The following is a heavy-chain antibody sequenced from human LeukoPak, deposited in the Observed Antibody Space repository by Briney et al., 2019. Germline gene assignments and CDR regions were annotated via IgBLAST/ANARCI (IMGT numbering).Heavy chain of an antibody. Sequence: ASVKVSCKASGYTFTSYGISWVRQAPGQGLEWMGWISAYNGNTNYAQKLQGRVTMTTDTSTSTAYTELRSLRSDDTAVYYCASDRHSTGPLVDYWGQGTLVTVSS. J-gene: IGHJ4*02. CDR2: ISAYNGNT. D-gene: IGHD6-19*01. CDR3: ASDRHSTGPLVDY. CDR1: GYTFTSYG. V-gene: IGHV1-18*01.